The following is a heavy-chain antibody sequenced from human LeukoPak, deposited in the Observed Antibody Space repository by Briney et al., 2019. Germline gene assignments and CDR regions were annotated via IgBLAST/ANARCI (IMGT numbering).Heavy chain of an antibody. J-gene: IGHJ4*02. CDR1: GYTFTSYG. D-gene: IGHD5-12*01. V-gene: IGHV1-18*01. CDR2: ISAYNGNA. Sequence: ASVKVSCKASGYTFTSYGISWVRQAPGQGLEWMGWISAYNGNANYAQKPQGRVTMTTDTSTSTAYMELRSLRSDDTAVYYCARDREVWLRPRRRYYFHYWGQGTLVTVSS. CDR3: ARDREVWLRPRRRYYFHY.